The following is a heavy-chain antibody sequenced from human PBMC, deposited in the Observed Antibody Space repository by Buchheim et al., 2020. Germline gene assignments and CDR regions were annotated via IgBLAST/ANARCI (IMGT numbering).Heavy chain of an antibody. CDR2: ISSPSSTI. V-gene: IGHV3-48*01. CDR3: ARDLFGYYYDSSGYYPGDY. J-gene: IGHJ4*02. D-gene: IGHD3-22*01. Sequence: EVQLVESGGGLVQPGGSLRLSCAASGFIFNTYSMNWVRQAPGKGLEWVSFISSPSSTINYADSVKGRFTISRDNSKNTLYLQMNSLRAEDTAVYYCARDLFGYYYDSSGYYPGDYWGQGTL. CDR1: GFIFNTYS.